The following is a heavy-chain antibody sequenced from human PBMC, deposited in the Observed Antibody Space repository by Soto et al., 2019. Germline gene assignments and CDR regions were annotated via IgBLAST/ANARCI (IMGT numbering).Heavy chain of an antibody. CDR3: GKESIPIDNTVLTIDA. D-gene: IGHD4-17*01. V-gene: IGHV3-23*01. Sequence: PGGSLRLSCVASGFTFNTYGMSWVRQAPGKGLEWVSAIGGRGGGTYYANSVQGRFSISRGDSRNTLYLQMSSLRADDTALYYCGKESIPIDNTVLTIDAWGQGTQVTVSS. CDR2: IGGRGGGT. J-gene: IGHJ5*02. CDR1: GFTFNTYG.